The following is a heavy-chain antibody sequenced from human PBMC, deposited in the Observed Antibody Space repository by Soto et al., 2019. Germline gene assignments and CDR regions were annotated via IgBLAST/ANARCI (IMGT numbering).Heavy chain of an antibody. V-gene: IGHV3-23*01. CDR2: ISGSGGST. CDR3: AKGDDYYDSSGYPWLDY. CDR1: GFTFSSYA. J-gene: IGHJ4*02. D-gene: IGHD3-22*01. Sequence: LRLSCAASGFTFSSYAMSWVRQAPGKGLEWVSAISGSGGSTYYADSVKGRFTISRDNSKNTLYLQMNSLRAEDTAVYYCAKGDDYYDSSGYPWLDYWGQGTLVTVSS.